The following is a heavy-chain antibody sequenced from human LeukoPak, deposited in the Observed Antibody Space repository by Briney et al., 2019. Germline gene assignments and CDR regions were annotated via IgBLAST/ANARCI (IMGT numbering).Heavy chain of an antibody. V-gene: IGHV4-34*01. Sequence: SETLSLTCAVYGGSFSGYYWSWIRQPPGKGLEWIGEINHSGSTNYNPSLKSRVTISVDTSKNQFSLKLSSVTAADTAVYYCARRRRRSRGAAAGRRFDYWGQGTLVTVSS. D-gene: IGHD6-13*01. CDR3: ARRRRRSRGAAAGRRFDY. CDR1: GGSFSGYY. CDR2: INHSGST. J-gene: IGHJ4*02.